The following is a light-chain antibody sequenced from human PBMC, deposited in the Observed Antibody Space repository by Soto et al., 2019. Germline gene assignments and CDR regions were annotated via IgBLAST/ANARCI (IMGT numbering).Light chain of an antibody. J-gene: IGLJ1*01. CDR1: SSDVGGYND. CDR3: SSYTSSSTPYV. Sequence: QSALTQPASVSWSPGQSITISCTGTSSDVGGYNDVSWYQQHPGKAPKLMIYEVSNRPSGVSNRFSGSKSGNTASLTISGLQAEDEADYYCSSYTSSSTPYVFGTGTKLTVL. V-gene: IGLV2-14*01. CDR2: EVS.